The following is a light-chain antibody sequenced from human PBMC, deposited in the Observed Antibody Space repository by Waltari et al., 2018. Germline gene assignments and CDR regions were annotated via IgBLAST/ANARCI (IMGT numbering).Light chain of an antibody. Sequence: EIVLTQSPGPLSLSPGERATLSCRASQSVSSSYLAWYQQKPGQAPRLLIYGASSSATGIPDRFSGSGSGTDFTLTISRLEPEDFAVYYCQQYGSSPLTFGPGTKVDIK. J-gene: IGKJ3*01. CDR3: QQYGSSPLT. CDR1: QSVSSSY. CDR2: GAS. V-gene: IGKV3-20*01.